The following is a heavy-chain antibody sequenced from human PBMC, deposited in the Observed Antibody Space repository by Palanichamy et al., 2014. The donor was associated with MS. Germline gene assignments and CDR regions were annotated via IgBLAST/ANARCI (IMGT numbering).Heavy chain of an antibody. CDR3: ARLAADSSGYYQHFFDS. CDR1: GYAFSSFG. Sequence: QIQLLQSGPEVKKPGASVKVSCKASGYAFSSFGIAWVRQAPGQGLEWMGWISVHNGNTNYAQKFQGRVTLTAETSTSIAFMEVRSLQPDDTAVYFCARLAADSSGYYQHFFDSWGQGSLVTVSS. V-gene: IGHV1-18*01. D-gene: IGHD3-22*01. CDR2: ISVHNGNT. J-gene: IGHJ4*02.